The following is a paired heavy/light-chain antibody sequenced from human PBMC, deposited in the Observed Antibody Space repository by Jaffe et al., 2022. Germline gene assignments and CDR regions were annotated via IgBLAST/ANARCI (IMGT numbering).Heavy chain of an antibody. Sequence: EVQLVESGGGLVQPGGSLRLSCAASGFTFSSYWMHWVRQAPGKGLVWVSRINSDGSSTSYADSVKGRFTISRDNAKNTLYLQMNSLRAEDTAVYYCARDPLDIVVVPAAMPWDYYYYYMDVWGKGTTVTVSS. CDR2: INSDGSST. J-gene: IGHJ6*03. V-gene: IGHV3-74*01. CDR3: ARDPLDIVVVPAAMPWDYYYYYMDV. CDR1: GFTFSSYW. D-gene: IGHD2-2*03.
Light chain of an antibody. CDR2: GAS. CDR3: QQYNNWPIT. Sequence: EIVMTQSPATLSVSPGERATLSCRASQSVSSNLAWYQQKPGQAPRLLIYGASTRATGIPARFSGSGSGTEFTLTISSLQSEDFAVYYCQQYNNWPITFGQGTRLEIK. CDR1: QSVSSN. J-gene: IGKJ5*01. V-gene: IGKV3-15*01.